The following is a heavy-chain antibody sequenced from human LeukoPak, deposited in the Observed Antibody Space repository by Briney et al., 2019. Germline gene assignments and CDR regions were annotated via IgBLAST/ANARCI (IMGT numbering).Heavy chain of an antibody. Sequence: ASVKVSCKASGYTFRGNYIHWLRQAPGQGLEWMGWIDANNGDTKSAQKFQGRVTISRDASISTAYMDLSSLSPDDAAVYYCARDPSSVTLYFFDYWGQGTLVTVSS. V-gene: IGHV1-2*02. D-gene: IGHD4-11*01. J-gene: IGHJ4*02. CDR1: GYTFRGNY. CDR2: IDANNGDT. CDR3: ARDPSSVTLYFFDY.